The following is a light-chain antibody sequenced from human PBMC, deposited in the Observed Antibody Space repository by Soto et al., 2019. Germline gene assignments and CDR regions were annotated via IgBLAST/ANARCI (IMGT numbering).Light chain of an antibody. CDR1: QSVSSN. CDR2: GAS. Sequence: IVLSLSPRAVSLSQGASATLSFRASQSVSSNLAWYQQRRGQAPRLLIYGASSRATGIPDRFSGSGSGTDFTLTISRLEPEDFAVYYCQQYGSSPATFGQETMA. CDR3: QQYGSSPAT. J-gene: IGKJ1*01. V-gene: IGKV3-20*01.